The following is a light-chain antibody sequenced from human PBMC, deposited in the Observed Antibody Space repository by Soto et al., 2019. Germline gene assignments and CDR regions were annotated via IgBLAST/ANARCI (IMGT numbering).Light chain of an antibody. J-gene: IGLJ2*01. Sequence: QPVLTQPPSVSAAPGQKVTISCSGSSSNIGNNYVSWYQHLPGTAPKLLIYDNNKRPSGIPDRFSGSKSGTSATLGITGLQTGDEADYYCGTWDSSLSAGVFGGGTQLTVL. V-gene: IGLV1-51*01. CDR2: DNN. CDR3: GTWDSSLSAGV. CDR1: SSNIGNNY.